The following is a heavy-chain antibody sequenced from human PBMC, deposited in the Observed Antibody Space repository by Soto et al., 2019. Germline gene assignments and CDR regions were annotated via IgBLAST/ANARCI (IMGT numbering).Heavy chain of an antibody. CDR3: ARYYWSGYYDLFRAFDI. D-gene: IGHD3-3*01. V-gene: IGHV4-39*01. Sequence: SETLSLTCTVSGGSISSSSYYWGWIRQPPGKGLEWIGSIYYSGSTYYNPSLKSRVTISVDTSKNQFSLKLSSVTAADTAVYYCARYYWSGYYDLFRAFDIWGQGTMVTVSS. J-gene: IGHJ3*02. CDR2: IYYSGST. CDR1: GGSISSSSYY.